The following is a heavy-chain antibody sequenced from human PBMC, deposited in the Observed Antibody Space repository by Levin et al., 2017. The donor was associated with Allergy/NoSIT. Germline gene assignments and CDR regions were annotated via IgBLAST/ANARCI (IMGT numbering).Heavy chain of an antibody. CDR3: VRDLSGTAY. V-gene: IGHV3-74*01. Sequence: QSGGSLRLSCAGSGFMFSDFWMHWVRQVPGKGLVWVSRIKTDGTTTTYADSVKGRFTISRDNAKNTLYLQMNSLRAEDTAIYYCVRDLSGTAYWGQGTMVTVSS. D-gene: IGHD1-1*01. CDR1: GFMFSDFW. CDR2: IKTDGTTT. J-gene: IGHJ3*01.